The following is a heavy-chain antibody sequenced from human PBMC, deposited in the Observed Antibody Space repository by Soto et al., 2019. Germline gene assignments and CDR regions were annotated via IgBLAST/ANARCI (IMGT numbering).Heavy chain of an antibody. V-gene: IGHV4-59*01. CDR1: GGSISSYY. CDR2: LYYSGST. D-gene: IGHD6-13*01. J-gene: IGHJ4*02. Sequence: QVQLQESGPGLVKPSETLSLTCTVSGGSISSYYWSWIRQPPGKGLEWIGYLYYSGSTNYNPYLKSRVTISVDTSKNQFSLKLSSVTAADTAVYYCARYSSSWYYFDYWGQGTLVTVSS. CDR3: ARYSSSWYYFDY.